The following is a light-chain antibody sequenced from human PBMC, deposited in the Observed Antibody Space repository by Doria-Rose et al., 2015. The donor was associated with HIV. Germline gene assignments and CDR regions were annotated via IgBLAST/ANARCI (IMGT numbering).Light chain of an antibody. Sequence: TQSPGTLSLSPGERATLSCRASQSFSSTYLAWYQQIPGQAPSLLIYDGSTRATGVADRFSASGSGTDFTLTINGLEPEDFALYYCHQYGTSWTFGQGTKVEI. J-gene: IGKJ1*01. V-gene: IGKV3-20*01. CDR1: QSFSSTY. CDR3: HQYGTSWT. CDR2: DGS.